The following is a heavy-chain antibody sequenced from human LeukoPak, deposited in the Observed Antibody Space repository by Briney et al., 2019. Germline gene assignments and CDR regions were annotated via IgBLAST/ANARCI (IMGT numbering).Heavy chain of an antibody. CDR3: AREAGSYDAFDI. CDR1: GGSISSSSYY. V-gene: IGHV4-39*07. CDR2: IYYSGST. D-gene: IGHD3-10*01. J-gene: IGHJ3*02. Sequence: PSETLSLTCTVSGGSISSSSYYWGWIRQPPGKGLEWIGSIYYSGSTYYNPSLKSRVTISVDTSKNQFSLKLSSVTAADTAVYYCAREAGSYDAFDIWGQGTMVTVSS.